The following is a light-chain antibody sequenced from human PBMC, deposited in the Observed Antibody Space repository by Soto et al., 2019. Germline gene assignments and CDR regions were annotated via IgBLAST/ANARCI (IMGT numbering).Light chain of an antibody. CDR3: QQSYSTPLN. CDR2: AAS. J-gene: IGKJ4*01. Sequence: DIRMTPSPSSLSASVGDRVTITCRASQSISSYLNWYQQKPGKAPKLLIYAASSLQSGVPSRFSGSGSGTDFTLTISSLQPEDFATYYCQQSYSTPLNFGGGTKVDIK. CDR1: QSISSY. V-gene: IGKV1-39*01.